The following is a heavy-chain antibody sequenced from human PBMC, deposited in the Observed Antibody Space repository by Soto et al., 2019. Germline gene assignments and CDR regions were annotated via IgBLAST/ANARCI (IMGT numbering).Heavy chain of an antibody. CDR2: ISFDGRNT. Sequence: GGSLRLSCAASGFTFNSYGMHWVRQAPGKGLEWVVVISFDGRNTYYADSVKGRFTISRDNSKNTLYLQMNSLRAEDTAVYYCARSPYSVSYLAYFDYWGQGTLVTVSS. D-gene: IGHD1-26*01. CDR3: ARSPYSVSYLAYFDY. CDR1: GFTFNSYG. J-gene: IGHJ4*02. V-gene: IGHV3-30*03.